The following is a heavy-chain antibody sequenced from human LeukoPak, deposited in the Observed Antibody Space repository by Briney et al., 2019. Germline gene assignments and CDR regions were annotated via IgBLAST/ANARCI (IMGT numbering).Heavy chain of an antibody. CDR2: INYSGST. D-gene: IGHD7-27*01. J-gene: IGHJ4*02. V-gene: IGHV4-61*01. Sequence: PSETLSLTCTVSGGSISSSSYYWSWIRQPPGKGLEWIGYINYSGSTNYNPSLKSRVTISLDTSKNQFSLKLSSVTAADTAVYYCARDVGNWGSTGGYWGQGTLVTVSS. CDR1: GGSISSSSYY. CDR3: ARDVGNWGSTGGY.